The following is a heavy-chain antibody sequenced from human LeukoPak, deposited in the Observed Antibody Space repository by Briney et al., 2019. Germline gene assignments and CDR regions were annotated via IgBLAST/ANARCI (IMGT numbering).Heavy chain of an antibody. Sequence: PSETLSLTCTVSGGSISSYYWSWIRQPPGKGLEWIGYIYYSGSTNYNPSLKSRVTISVVTSKNQFSLKLSSVTAADTAVYYCARGRYSSGWYMEPLFDYWGQGTLVTVSS. D-gene: IGHD6-19*01. CDR3: ARGRYSSGWYMEPLFDY. J-gene: IGHJ4*02. V-gene: IGHV4-59*01. CDR1: GGSISSYY. CDR2: IYYSGST.